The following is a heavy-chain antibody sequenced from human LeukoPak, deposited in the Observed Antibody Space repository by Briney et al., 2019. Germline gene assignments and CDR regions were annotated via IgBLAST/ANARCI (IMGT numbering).Heavy chain of an antibody. CDR1: GFTFSSYA. D-gene: IGHD6-13*01. V-gene: IGHV3-23*01. CDR2: ISGSGGST. J-gene: IGHJ4*02. CDR3: ASYQLRPKTPGIAAAGTIDY. Sequence: GGSLRLSCAASGFTFSSYAMSWVRQAPGKGLEWVSAISGSGGSTYYADSVKGRFTISRDNSKNTLYLQMNSLRAEDTAVYYCASYQLRPKTPGIAAAGTIDYWGQGTLVTVSS.